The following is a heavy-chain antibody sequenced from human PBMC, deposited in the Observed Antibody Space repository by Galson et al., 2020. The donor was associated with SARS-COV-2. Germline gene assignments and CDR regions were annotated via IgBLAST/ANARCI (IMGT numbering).Heavy chain of an antibody. CDR3: ARDRDWGFDH. J-gene: IGHJ4*02. V-gene: IGHV3-48*04. CDR1: GFTFSTDP. D-gene: IGHD7-27*01. CDR2: IRSESIT. Sequence: GESLKISCVASGFTFSTDPLNWVRQAPGKGLEWISNIRSESITSYADSVKGRFTVSRDNARNSLYLQMNSLRAEDTAIYYCARDRDWGFDHWGQGALVTGSS.